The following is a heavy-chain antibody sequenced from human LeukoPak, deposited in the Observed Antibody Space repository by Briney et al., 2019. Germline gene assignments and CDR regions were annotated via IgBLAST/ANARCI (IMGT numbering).Heavy chain of an antibody. CDR2: IWYDGSNK. V-gene: IGHV3-33*01. Sequence: GESLRLSCGASGFTFSNYAMHWVRQAPGKGLEWVAVIWYDGSNKYYADSVKGRFTISRDNSKNTLYLQMNSLRAEDTAVYYCARDIYFYGDYVIDYWGQGTLVTVSS. J-gene: IGHJ4*02. D-gene: IGHD4-17*01. CDR3: ARDIYFYGDYVIDY. CDR1: GFTFSNYA.